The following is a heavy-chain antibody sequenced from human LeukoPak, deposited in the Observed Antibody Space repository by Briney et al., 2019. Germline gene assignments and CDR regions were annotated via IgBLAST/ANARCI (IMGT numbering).Heavy chain of an antibody. CDR3: AGSYYYDSSGYYPDAFDI. CDR2: IYYSGST. V-gene: IGHV4-59*08. CDR1: GGSISSYY. D-gene: IGHD3-22*01. J-gene: IGHJ3*02. Sequence: SETLSFTCTGSGGSISSYYWGWIRQPPGKGLEWIGYIYYSGSTNYNPSLKSRVTISVDTSKNQFSLKLSSVTAADTAVYYCAGSYYYDSSGYYPDAFDIWGQGTMVTVSS.